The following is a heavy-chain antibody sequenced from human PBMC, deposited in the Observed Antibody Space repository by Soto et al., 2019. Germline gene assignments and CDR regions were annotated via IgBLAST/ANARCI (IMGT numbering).Heavy chain of an antibody. D-gene: IGHD3-10*01. CDR2: IKQDGSEE. CDR3: ARGGGSSDY. Sequence: EVQLVESGGGLVQPGGSLRLSCAASGFTFSSHWMSWVRQAPGKGLEGVANIKQDGSEEYYVDSVKGRFTISRDNAKNSLYLQMNSLRAEDTAVYYCARGGGSSDYWGQGTLVTVSS. V-gene: IGHV3-7*01. J-gene: IGHJ4*02. CDR1: GFTFSSHW.